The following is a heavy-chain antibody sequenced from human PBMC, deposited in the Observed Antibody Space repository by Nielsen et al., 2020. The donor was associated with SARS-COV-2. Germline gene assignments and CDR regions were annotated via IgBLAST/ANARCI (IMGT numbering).Heavy chain of an antibody. Sequence: ASVKVSCKASGYTFTNYAMNWVRQAPGQGLEWMGWINTNTGHPMYAQGFTGRFVFSLDTSVSTAYPQITSLKAEDTAVYYCARGSNGYDTSGFDYWGQGTLATVSS. V-gene: IGHV7-4-1*02. D-gene: IGHD3-22*01. CDR3: ARGSNGYDTSGFDY. CDR2: INTNTGHP. CDR1: GYTFTNYA. J-gene: IGHJ4*02.